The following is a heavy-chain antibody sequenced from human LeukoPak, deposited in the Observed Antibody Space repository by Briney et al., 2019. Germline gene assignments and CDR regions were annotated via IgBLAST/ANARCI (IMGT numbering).Heavy chain of an antibody. CDR1: GYTFTSYG. V-gene: IGHV1-18*01. D-gene: IGHD3-22*01. J-gene: IGHJ4*02. CDR3: ARDSTYYYDSSGYYYFDY. Sequence: GASVKVSCKASGYTFTSYGISWVRQAPGQGLEWMGWISAYNGNTNYAQKLQGRVTMTTDTSTSTAYMELRSLRSDDTAVYYCARDSTYYYDSSGYYYFDYWGQGTLVTVSS. CDR2: ISAYNGNT.